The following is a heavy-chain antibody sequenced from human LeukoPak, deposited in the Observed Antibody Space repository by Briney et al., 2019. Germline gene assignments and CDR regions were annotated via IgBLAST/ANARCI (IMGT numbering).Heavy chain of an antibody. CDR2: ISYDGSNK. D-gene: IGHD3-3*01. V-gene: IGHV3-30-3*01. CDR3: ARDQQDTYYDFWSGYHGNWFDP. Sequence: GGSLRLSCAASGFTFSSYAMHWVRQAPGKGLEWVAVISYDGSNKYYADSVKGRFTISRDNSKNTLYLQMNSLRAEDTAVYYCARDQQDTYYDFWSGYHGNWFDPWGQGTLVTVSS. J-gene: IGHJ5*02. CDR1: GFTFSSYA.